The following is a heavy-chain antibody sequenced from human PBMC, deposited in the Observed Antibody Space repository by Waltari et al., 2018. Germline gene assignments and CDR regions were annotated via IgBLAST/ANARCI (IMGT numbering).Heavy chain of an antibody. Sequence: EVQLVESGGGLVKPGGSLRLSCAASGFTFSSYSMNWVRQAPGKGLEWVSSISSSSSYIYYADSVKGRFTSARDNAKNSLYLQMNSLRAEDTAVYYCARSLTFGGVDAFDIWGQGTMVTVSS. V-gene: IGHV3-21*01. CDR2: ISSSSSYI. J-gene: IGHJ3*02. D-gene: IGHD3-16*01. CDR3: ARSLTFGGVDAFDI. CDR1: GFTFSSYS.